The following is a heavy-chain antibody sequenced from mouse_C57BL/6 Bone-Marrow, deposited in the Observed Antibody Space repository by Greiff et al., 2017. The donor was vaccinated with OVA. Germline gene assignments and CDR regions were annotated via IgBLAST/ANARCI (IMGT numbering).Heavy chain of an antibody. Sequence: VQLQQSGAELARPGASVKLSCKASGYTFTSYGISWVQQRTGQGLEWIGEICPRSGNTYYNEKFSGKGTLTADTYSCTRCIELRRLTSEDAAACFCARGAVVAPGYWGQGTTLTVSA. V-gene: IGHV1-81*01. J-gene: IGHJ2*01. CDR2: ICPRSGNT. CDR1: GYTFTSYG. CDR3: ARGAVVAPGY. D-gene: IGHD1-1*01.